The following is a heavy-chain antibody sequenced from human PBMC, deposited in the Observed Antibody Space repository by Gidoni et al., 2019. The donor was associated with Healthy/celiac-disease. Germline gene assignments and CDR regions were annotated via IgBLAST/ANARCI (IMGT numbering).Heavy chain of an antibody. CDR1: GFTFSSYS. J-gene: IGHJ6*02. CDR3: ARALRFLEWLSMDV. D-gene: IGHD3-3*01. V-gene: IGHV3-21*01. Sequence: EVQLVESGGGLVKPGGSLRLSCAASGFTFSSYSMNWVRQAPGKGLEWVSSISSSSSYIYYADSVKGRFTISRDNAKNSLYLQMNSLRAEDTAVYYCARALRFLEWLSMDVWGQGTTVTVSS. CDR2: ISSSSSYI.